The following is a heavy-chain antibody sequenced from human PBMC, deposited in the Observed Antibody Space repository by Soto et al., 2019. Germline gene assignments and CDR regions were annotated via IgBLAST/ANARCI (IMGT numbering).Heavy chain of an antibody. CDR3: ARDRRAYDY. CDR1: GFTFRDYA. CDR2: IRSDGGST. Sequence: EVQLVESGGGLVQPGGSLRLSCAASGFTFRDYAMHWVRQAPGTGLEFVSVIRSDGGSTNFANSVKGRFTISRDNSKNMLYLQMGSLRVEDTAVYYCARDRRAYDYWGRGTLVTVSS. V-gene: IGHV3-64*01. J-gene: IGHJ4*02. D-gene: IGHD3-16*01.